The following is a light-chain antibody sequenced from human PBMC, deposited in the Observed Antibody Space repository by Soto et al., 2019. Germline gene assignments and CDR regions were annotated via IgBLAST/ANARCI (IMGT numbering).Light chain of an antibody. CDR2: EVS. CDR1: SSDVGAYNY. J-gene: IGLJ1*01. CDR3: SSHTTSNTRV. V-gene: IGLV2-14*01. Sequence: QSVLPQPASVSGSPGQSITISCTGTSSDVGAYNYVSWYQQHPGKAPKLIIYEVSNRPSGVSWRFSGSKSGSTASLTISGLQSEDEADYYCSSHTTSNTRVFGTGTKVTVL.